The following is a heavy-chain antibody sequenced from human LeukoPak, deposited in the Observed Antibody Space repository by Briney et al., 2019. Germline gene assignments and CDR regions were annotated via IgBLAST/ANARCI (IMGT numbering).Heavy chain of an antibody. CDR2: ISSSGGTT. J-gene: IGHJ4*02. D-gene: IGHD6-19*01. V-gene: IGHV3-23*01. CDR1: GFSFSSYA. CDR3: AKDRGYSSGPPSTFDS. Sequence: PGGSLRLSCAASGFSFSSYAMSWVRQAPGKGLEWVSDISSSGGTTYYADSLKGRFTISRDNSKNTLYLQMNTLRTEDTAVYYCAKDRGYSSGPPSTFDSWGQGTLVTVSS.